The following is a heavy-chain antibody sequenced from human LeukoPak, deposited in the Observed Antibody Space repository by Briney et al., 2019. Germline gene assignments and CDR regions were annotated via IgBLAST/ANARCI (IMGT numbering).Heavy chain of an antibody. CDR3: ARDAEWGRFDY. Sequence: GGSLRLSCADSGFIFSGHWVTWVRQAPGKGLEWVANINQDGSVTWYVDSVKGRFTLSRDNAKNSVYLQINSLRADDTAVYFCARDAEWGRFDYWGQGTLLTVSS. CDR2: INQDGSVT. J-gene: IGHJ4*02. CDR1: GFIFSGHW. D-gene: IGHD1-26*01. V-gene: IGHV3-7*01.